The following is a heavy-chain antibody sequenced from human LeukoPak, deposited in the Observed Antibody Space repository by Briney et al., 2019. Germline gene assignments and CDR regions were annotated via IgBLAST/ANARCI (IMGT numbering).Heavy chain of an antibody. CDR2: IYSGGST. CDR3: ARASFHYYGSGSTHDD. V-gene: IGHV4-31*11. Sequence: SETLSLTCAVYGGSFSGDYWSWIRQHPGKGLEWIGYIYSGGSTYYNPSLKSRVTISVDTSKNQFSLKLSSVTAADTAVYYCARASFHYYGSGSTHDDWGQGTLVTVSS. CDR1: GGSFSGDY. J-gene: IGHJ4*02. D-gene: IGHD3-10*01.